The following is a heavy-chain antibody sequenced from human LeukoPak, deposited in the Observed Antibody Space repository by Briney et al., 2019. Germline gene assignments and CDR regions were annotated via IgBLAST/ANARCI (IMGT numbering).Heavy chain of an antibody. CDR2: ISYDGSNK. Sequence: PGGSLRLSCAASGFTFSTYGMHWVRQAPGKGLEWVAVISYDGSNKYYADSVKGRFTISRDNSKNMLYLQMNSLRAEDTAVYYCARSLRVRGVPDYMDVWGKGTTVTISS. J-gene: IGHJ6*03. V-gene: IGHV3-30*03. CDR1: GFTFSTYG. D-gene: IGHD3-10*01. CDR3: ARSLRVRGVPDYMDV.